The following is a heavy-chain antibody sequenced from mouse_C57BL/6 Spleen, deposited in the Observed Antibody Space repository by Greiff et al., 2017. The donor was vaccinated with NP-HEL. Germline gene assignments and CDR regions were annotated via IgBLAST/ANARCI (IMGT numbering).Heavy chain of an antibody. V-gene: IGHV5-9-1*02. CDR1: GFTFSSYA. CDR3: TRGGQVLYYYAMDY. Sequence: DVQLVESGEGLVKPGGSLKLSCAASGFTFSSYAMSWVRQTPEKRLEWVAYLSRGGDYLYYADTVKGRFTISRDNARNTLYLQMSRLKSEDTAMYYCTRGGQVLYYYAMDYWGQGTSVTVSS. CDR2: LSRGGDYL. J-gene: IGHJ4*01.